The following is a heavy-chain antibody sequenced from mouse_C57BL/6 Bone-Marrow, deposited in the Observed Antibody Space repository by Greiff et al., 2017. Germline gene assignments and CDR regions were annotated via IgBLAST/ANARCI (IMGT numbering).Heavy chain of an antibody. J-gene: IGHJ3*01. V-gene: IGHV5-6*01. CDR2: FSSGGSYT. CDR1: GFTFSSYG. D-gene: IGHD1-1*01. Sequence: EVKLVESGGDLVKPGGSLKLSCAASGFTFSSYGMSWVRQTPDKRLEWVATFSSGGSYTYYPDSVKGRFTISRDNAKNTLYLQMSSLKSDDTAMYYCARQMRYYGSWCAYWGQGTLVTVSA. CDR3: ARQMRYYGSWCAY.